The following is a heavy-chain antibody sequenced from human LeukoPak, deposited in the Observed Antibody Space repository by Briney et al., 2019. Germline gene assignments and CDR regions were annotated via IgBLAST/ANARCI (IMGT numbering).Heavy chain of an antibody. CDR1: GFTFSNYA. J-gene: IGHJ4*02. CDR2: ISGSGDST. CDR3: AKESRWCGGDCCSGVDY. Sequence: GGSLRLSCAASGFTFSNYAMSWVRQAPGKGLEWVSGISGSGDSTYYADSVKGRFTISRDNSKNTVSLQMNSLRVEDTALYYCAKESRWCGGDCCSGVDYWGQGTLVTVSS. D-gene: IGHD2-21*02. V-gene: IGHV3-23*01.